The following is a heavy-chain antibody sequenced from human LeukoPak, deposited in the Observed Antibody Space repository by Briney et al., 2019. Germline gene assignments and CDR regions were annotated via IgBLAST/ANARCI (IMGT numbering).Heavy chain of an antibody. J-gene: IGHJ4*02. CDR2: IYYSGST. D-gene: IGHD2-8*01. CDR1: GGSISSYY. CDR3: ARSKDICTNGVCSSDY. V-gene: IGHV4-59*01. Sequence: SETLSLTCTVSGGSISSYYWSWIRQPPGRGLEWIGYIYYSGSTNYNPSLKSRVTISVDTSKNQFSLKLSSVTAADTAAYYCARSKDICTNGVCSSDYWGQGTLVTVSS.